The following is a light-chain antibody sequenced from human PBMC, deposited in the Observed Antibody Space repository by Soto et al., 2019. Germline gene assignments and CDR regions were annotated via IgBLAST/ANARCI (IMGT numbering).Light chain of an antibody. CDR3: QQYNSYPST. Sequence: DIQITQSPSALSASGGDRVTITCRASQSISSWLAWYQQKPGKAPKLLIYDASTLESGVPSRFSGSGSGTEFTLTISRMQPDDSANYYCQQYNSYPSTFGQGTKVDIK. V-gene: IGKV1-5*01. CDR1: QSISSW. J-gene: IGKJ1*01. CDR2: DAS.